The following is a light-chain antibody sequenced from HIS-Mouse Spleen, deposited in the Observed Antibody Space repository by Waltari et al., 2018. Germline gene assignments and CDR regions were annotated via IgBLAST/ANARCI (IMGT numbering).Light chain of an antibody. J-gene: IGKJ1*01. CDR3: QQLNSYPPT. CDR1: QGISSY. V-gene: IGKV1-9*01. Sequence: DIQLTQSPSFLSASVGDRVTITCRASQGISSYLAWYQQKPGKVPKILIYAASTLQSGVPSRFSGSGSGTEFTLTISSLQPEDFATYYCQQLNSYPPTFGQGTKVEIK. CDR2: AAS.